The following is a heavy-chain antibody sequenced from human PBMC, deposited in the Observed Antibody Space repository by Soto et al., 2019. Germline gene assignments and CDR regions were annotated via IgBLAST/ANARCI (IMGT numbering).Heavy chain of an antibody. CDR2: ISSSSSNI. J-gene: IGHJ5*02. D-gene: IGHD2-15*01. CDR1: GFTLSSYA. V-gene: IGHV3-48*02. Sequence: EVQLVESGGGLVQPGGSLRLSCAASGFTLSSYAMNWLRQAPGKGLEWVSYISSSSSNIQYAGSVKGRFTISRDNAKNSLYLQMNSLRDEDTAVYYCARDCSLGNRWWRWFDPWGQGTLVTVSS. CDR3: ARDCSLGNRWWRWFDP.